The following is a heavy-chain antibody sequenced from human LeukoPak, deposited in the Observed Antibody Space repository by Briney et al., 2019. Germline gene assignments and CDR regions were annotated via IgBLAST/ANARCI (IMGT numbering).Heavy chain of an antibody. D-gene: IGHD6-19*01. CDR1: GYTFTTYG. J-gene: IGHJ4*02. V-gene: IGHV1-2*02. CDR2: INPGSGET. Sequence: GASVKVSCKTSGYTFTTYGISWVRQAPGQGLEYMGWINPGSGETNYALKFQGRVTMTRDTSISTAYMELSRLRSDDTAVYYCAKVIEGAVAFHYWGQGTLVTVSS. CDR3: AKVIEGAVAFHY.